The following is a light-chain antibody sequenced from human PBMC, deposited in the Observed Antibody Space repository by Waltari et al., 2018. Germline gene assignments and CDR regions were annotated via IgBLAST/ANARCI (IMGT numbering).Light chain of an antibody. V-gene: IGKV1-6*01. Sequence: AIKMTQSTSSLGAAVGDRVTITCRASQVIQSDLGWYQQKAGKAPNLLIHSATTLQSGVPARFSGSGSGTDFTLTINGLQPEDFATYYCLQDYEYPLTFGGGTRVDIK. CDR3: LQDYEYPLT. CDR2: SAT. J-gene: IGKJ4*01. CDR1: QVIQSD.